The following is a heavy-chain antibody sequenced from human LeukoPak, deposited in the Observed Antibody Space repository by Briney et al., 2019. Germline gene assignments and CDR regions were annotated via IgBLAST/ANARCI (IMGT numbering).Heavy chain of an antibody. V-gene: IGHV1-8*01. J-gene: IGHJ4*02. D-gene: IGHD5-18*01. Sequence: ASVKVSCKASGYTFTSYDINWVRQATGQGLEWMGWMNPNSGNTGYAQKFQGRVTMTRNTSISTAYMELSSLRSKDTAVYYCASLGYSYGYTDYWGQGTLVTVSS. CDR3: ASLGYSYGYTDY. CDR2: MNPNSGNT. CDR1: GYTFTSYD.